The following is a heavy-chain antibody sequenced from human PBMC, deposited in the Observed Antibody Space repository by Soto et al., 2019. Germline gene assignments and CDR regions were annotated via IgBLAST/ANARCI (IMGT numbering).Heavy chain of an antibody. CDR3: AREPVLRHFDWLLYFDY. V-gene: IGHV4-38-2*02. D-gene: IGHD3-9*01. Sequence: SETLSLTCAVSGYSISSGYYWGWIRQPPGKGLEWIGSIYHSGSTYYNPSLKSRVTISVDTSKNQFSLKLSSVTAADTAVYYCAREPVLRHFDWLLYFDYWGHGTLVTVSP. J-gene: IGHJ4*01. CDR1: GYSISSGYY. CDR2: IYHSGST.